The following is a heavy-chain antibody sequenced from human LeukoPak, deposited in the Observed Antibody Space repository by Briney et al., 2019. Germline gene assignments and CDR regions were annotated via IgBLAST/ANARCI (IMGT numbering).Heavy chain of an antibody. CDR2: ISYTGST. Sequence: TPSETLSLTCAVSSGSISSGGYSWSWIRQPPGKGLEWIGYISYTGSTYYNPSLKSRVTVSVDTSKNQFSLRLSSVTAADTAVYYCARDCSSTSCYGWGQGTLVTVSS. D-gene: IGHD2-2*01. V-gene: IGHV4-30-4*07. CDR1: SGSISSGGYS. J-gene: IGHJ4*02. CDR3: ARDCSSTSCYG.